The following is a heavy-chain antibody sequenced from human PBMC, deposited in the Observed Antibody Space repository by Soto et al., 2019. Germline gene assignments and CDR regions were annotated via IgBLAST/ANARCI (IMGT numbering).Heavy chain of an antibody. J-gene: IGHJ4*02. Sequence: SETLSLTCAVSGGSISSGGYSWSWIRQPPGKGLEWIGYIYHSGSTYYNPSLKSRVTISVDRSKNQFSLRLSSVTAADTAVYYGARGQEVAAQHWGQGTLVTVSS. CDR3: ARGQEVAAQH. CDR1: GGSISSGGYS. V-gene: IGHV4-30-2*01. D-gene: IGHD2-15*01. CDR2: IYHSGST.